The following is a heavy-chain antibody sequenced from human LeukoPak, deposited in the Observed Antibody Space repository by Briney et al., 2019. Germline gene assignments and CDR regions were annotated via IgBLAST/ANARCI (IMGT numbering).Heavy chain of an antibody. CDR1: GVAISDYF. CDR2: ISYSGST. Sequence: SETLSLTCSVSGVAISDYFWSWIRQHPGKGLEWIGYISYSGSTYYNPSLKSRVTISVDTSDNQFSLNLSSVTAADTAVYYCARSGVYYDSAGYPLEAFDIWGQGTMVTVSS. J-gene: IGHJ3*02. D-gene: IGHD3-22*01. V-gene: IGHV4-31*03. CDR3: ARSGVYYDSAGYPLEAFDI.